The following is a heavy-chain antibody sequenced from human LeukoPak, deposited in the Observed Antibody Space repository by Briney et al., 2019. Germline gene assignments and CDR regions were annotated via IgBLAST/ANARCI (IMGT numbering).Heavy chain of an antibody. V-gene: IGHV3-30*18. D-gene: IGHD1-26*01. CDR3: AKDGVYSGPEYGMDV. Sequence: GGSLRLSCAGSGFTFSSYGMHWVRQAPGKGLEWVTVISYDGSNKYYADSVKGRFTISRDNSKNTLYLQMNSLRAEDTAVYYCAKDGVYSGPEYGMDVWGQGTTVTVSS. J-gene: IGHJ6*02. CDR2: ISYDGSNK. CDR1: GFTFSSYG.